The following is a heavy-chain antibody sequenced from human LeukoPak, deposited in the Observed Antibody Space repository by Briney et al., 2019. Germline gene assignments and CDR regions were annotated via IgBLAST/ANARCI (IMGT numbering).Heavy chain of an antibody. J-gene: IGHJ4*02. D-gene: IGHD3-10*01. CDR2: FDPEDGET. Sequence: ASVKVSCKVSGYTLTELSMHWVRQAPGKGLEWMGGFDPEDGETIYAQKFQGRVTMTEDTSTDTAYMELSSLRSEDTAVYYCATAASTMVRGVIITHFDYWGQGTLVTVSS. CDR1: GYTLTELS. V-gene: IGHV1-24*01. CDR3: ATAASTMVRGVIITHFDY.